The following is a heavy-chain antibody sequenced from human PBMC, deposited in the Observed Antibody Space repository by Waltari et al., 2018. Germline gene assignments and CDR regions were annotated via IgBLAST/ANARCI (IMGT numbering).Heavy chain of an antibody. CDR2: ISDGGGTT. CDR3: AKGKGGVVGATNFDY. V-gene: IGHV3-23*01. CDR1: GFTFSSHV. D-gene: IGHD1-26*01. Sequence: EVLLLESGGGLVQAGGSLRLSCAASGFTFSSHVMTWVRQAPGKGLEWVSAISDGGGTTYYAASVKGHFTISRDNSKNTLYLQMNSLRAEDTAVYYCAKGKGGVVGATNFDYWGQGTLVTVSS. J-gene: IGHJ4*02.